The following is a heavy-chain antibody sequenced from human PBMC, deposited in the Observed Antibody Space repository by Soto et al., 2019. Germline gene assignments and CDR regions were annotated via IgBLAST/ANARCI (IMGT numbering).Heavy chain of an antibody. CDR3: ARVLYGDYGADYYYYIDV. Sequence: SETLSLTCTVSGGSISSSSYYWGWIRQPPGKGLEWIGSIYYSGSTYYNPSLKSRVTISVDTSKNQFSLKLSSVTAADTAVYYCARVLYGDYGADYYYYIDVWGKGTTVTVSS. J-gene: IGHJ6*03. D-gene: IGHD4-17*01. CDR2: IYYSGST. V-gene: IGHV4-39*01. CDR1: GGSISSSSYY.